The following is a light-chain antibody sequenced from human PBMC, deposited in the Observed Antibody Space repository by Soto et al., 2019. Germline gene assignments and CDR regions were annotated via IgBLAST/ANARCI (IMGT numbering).Light chain of an antibody. V-gene: IGKV3-20*01. CDR2: GAS. J-gene: IGKJ1*01. Sequence: IMLTQSPYTLSLSLGERATLSCRASQSISSTQLVWYQQKPGQAPTLLIFGASSRATGLPDRFSGSGSGTDFTLTISGLQPDDFAVYYCQQYGTSPGTFGQGTKVDIK. CDR1: QSISSTQ. CDR3: QQYGTSPGT.